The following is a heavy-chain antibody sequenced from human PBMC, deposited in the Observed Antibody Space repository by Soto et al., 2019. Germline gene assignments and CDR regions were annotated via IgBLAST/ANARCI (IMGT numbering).Heavy chain of an antibody. V-gene: IGHV4-59*01. D-gene: IGHD2-2*01. J-gene: IGHJ5*02. Sequence: QVQLQESGPGLVKPSETLSLTCIVSGGSISSYYWSWIRQPPGKGLEWIGYIYSSGSTKYNPSLKSRVTTSVETSKNQFSLKLHSVSAADTAVYYCARGSSQSPRRWFDPWGQGTLVTVSS. CDR3: ARGSSQSPRRWFDP. CDR1: GGSISSYY. CDR2: IYSSGST.